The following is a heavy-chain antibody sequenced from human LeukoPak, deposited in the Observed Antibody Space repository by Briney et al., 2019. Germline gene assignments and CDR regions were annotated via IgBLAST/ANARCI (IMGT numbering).Heavy chain of an antibody. CDR3: ARWGGVDSGYDQFDY. D-gene: IGHD5-12*01. J-gene: IGHJ4*02. CDR2: IYTSGST. V-gene: IGHV4-61*02. CDR1: GGSISSGSYY. Sequence: SQTLSLTCTVSGGSISSGSYYWSWIRQPAGKGLEWIGRIYTSGSTNYNPSLKSRVTISVDTSKNQFSLKLSSVTAADTAVYYCARWGGVDSGYDQFDYWGQGTLVTVSS.